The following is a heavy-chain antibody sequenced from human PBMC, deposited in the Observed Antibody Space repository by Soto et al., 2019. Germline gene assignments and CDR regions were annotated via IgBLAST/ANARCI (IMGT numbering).Heavy chain of an antibody. J-gene: IGHJ4*02. CDR1: GGSISSSSYY. CDR2: IYYSGST. V-gene: IGHV4-39*01. D-gene: IGHD2-2*01. Sequence: SETLSLTCTVSGGSISSSSYYRGWIRQPPGKGLEWIGSIYYSGSTYYNPSLKSRVTISVDTSKNQFSLKLSSVTAADTAVYYCARQPLLLYYFDYWGQGTLVTVSS. CDR3: ARQPLLLYYFDY.